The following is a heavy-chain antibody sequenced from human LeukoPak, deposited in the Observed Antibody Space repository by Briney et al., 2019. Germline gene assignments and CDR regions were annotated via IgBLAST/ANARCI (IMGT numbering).Heavy chain of an antibody. CDR3: ARSGYDRFYYFDY. J-gene: IGHJ4*02. D-gene: IGHD5-12*01. V-gene: IGHV4-30-4*02. CDR1: GGSISSGDYY. Sequence: SETLSLTCTVSGGSISSGDYYWSWIRQPPGKGLEWIGYIYYSGSTYYNPSLKSRVTISVATSQNQFSLKLSSVTAADTAVYYCARSGYDRFYYFDYWGQGTLVTVSS. CDR2: IYYSGST.